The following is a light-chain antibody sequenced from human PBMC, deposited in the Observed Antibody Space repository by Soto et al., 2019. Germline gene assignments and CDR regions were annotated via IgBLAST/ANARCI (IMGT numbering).Light chain of an antibody. V-gene: IGKV3-20*01. Sequence: IVLTQSPGTLSLSPGERATRSCRASQSLSSDYLAWYQQKPGQAPRLLFYHASRRATGTPDGFSVSGSGTDFTLTISRLEPEDFAVFYCQQYGDSPRTFGQGTKADIK. CDR2: HAS. J-gene: IGKJ1*01. CDR3: QQYGDSPRT. CDR1: QSLSSDY.